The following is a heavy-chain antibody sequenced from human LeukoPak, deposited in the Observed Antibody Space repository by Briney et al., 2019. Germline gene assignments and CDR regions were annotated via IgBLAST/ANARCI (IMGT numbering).Heavy chain of an antibody. J-gene: IGHJ6*03. Sequence: SETLSLTCTVSGGSISSSSYYWGGIRQPPGKGLEWIGSIYYSGSTYYNPSLKSRVTISVDTSKNQFSLKLSSVTAADTAVYYCAREVVPAAHYYYYYMDVWGKGTTVTVSS. CDR2: IYYSGST. CDR1: GGSISSSSYY. D-gene: IGHD2-2*01. CDR3: AREVVPAAHYYYYYMDV. V-gene: IGHV4-39*07.